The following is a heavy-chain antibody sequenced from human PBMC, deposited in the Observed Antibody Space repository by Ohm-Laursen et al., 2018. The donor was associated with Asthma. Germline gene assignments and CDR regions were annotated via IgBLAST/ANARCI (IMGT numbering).Heavy chain of an antibody. Sequence: GATVKISCKASGYTFTGYYMHWVRQAPGQGLEWMGRINPNSGGTNYAQKFQGRVTMTRDTSISTAYMELSRLRSDDTAVYYCARQGGLLWGSGLDPWGQGTLVTVSS. J-gene: IGHJ5*02. CDR3: ARQGGLLWGSGLDP. CDR1: GYTFTGYY. V-gene: IGHV1-2*06. D-gene: IGHD3-10*01. CDR2: INPNSGGT.